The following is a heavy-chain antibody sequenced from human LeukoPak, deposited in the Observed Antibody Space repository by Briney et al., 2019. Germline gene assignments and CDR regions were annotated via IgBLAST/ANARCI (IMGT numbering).Heavy chain of an antibody. CDR3: AKSSYYDFWSGYPNKSGFDY. D-gene: IGHD3-3*01. CDR2: ISGSGGST. J-gene: IGHJ4*02. CDR1: GFTFSSYA. V-gene: IGHV3-23*01. Sequence: GGSLRLSSAASGFTFSSYAMSWVRQAPGKGLEWVSAISGSGGSTYYADSVKGRFTISRDNSKNTLYLQMNSLRAEDTAVYYCAKSSYYDFWSGYPNKSGFDYWGQGTLVTVSS.